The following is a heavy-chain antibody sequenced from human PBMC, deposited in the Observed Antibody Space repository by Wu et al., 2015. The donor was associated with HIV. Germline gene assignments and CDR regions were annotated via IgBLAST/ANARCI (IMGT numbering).Heavy chain of an antibody. D-gene: IGHD3-10*01. J-gene: IGHJ4*02. Sequence: QVQLVQSGAEVKKPGASVKVSCKASGYTFSGSYIDWMRQAPGQGLEWMGRINPNSGGAKYAQNFQGRVTMTWDTSISTAYMELSRLRSDDTAVYYCARAVGWGHYYNGEEKYYFDYWGQGTLVTVSS. CDR3: ARAVGWGHYYNGEEKYYFDY. CDR2: INPNSGGA. CDR1: GYTFSGSY. V-gene: IGHV1-2*06.